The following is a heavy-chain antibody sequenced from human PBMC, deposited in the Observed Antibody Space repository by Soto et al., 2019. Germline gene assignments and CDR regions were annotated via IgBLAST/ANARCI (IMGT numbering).Heavy chain of an antibody. D-gene: IGHD3-22*01. J-gene: IGHJ4*02. CDR2: ISGSGGST. CDR1: GFTFSTYA. CDR3: AKEDSSGLFDY. Sequence: PGGSLRLSCAASGFTFSTYAKSWVRQAPGKGLEWVSSISGSGGSTYYADSVKGRFTISRDNSKNTLYLQMNSLRVEDTAVYYCAKEDSSGLFDYWGQGTLVTVSS. V-gene: IGHV3-23*01.